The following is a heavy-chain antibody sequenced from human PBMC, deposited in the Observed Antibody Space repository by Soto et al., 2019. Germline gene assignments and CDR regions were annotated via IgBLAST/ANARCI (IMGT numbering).Heavy chain of an antibody. CDR3: ARVEVGALDY. Sequence: LRLSCAASGFTFSSYAMHWVRQAPGKGLEWVAVISYDGSNKYYADSVKGRFTISRDNSKNTLYLQMNSLRAEDTAVYYCARVEVGALDYWGQGTLVTVSS. V-gene: IGHV3-30-3*01. J-gene: IGHJ4*02. CDR1: GFTFSSYA. D-gene: IGHD1-26*01. CDR2: ISYDGSNK.